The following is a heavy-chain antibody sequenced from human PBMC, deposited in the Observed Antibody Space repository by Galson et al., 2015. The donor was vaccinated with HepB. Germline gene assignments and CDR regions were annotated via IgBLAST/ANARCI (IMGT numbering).Heavy chain of an antibody. CDR1: GYTLTDLS. V-gene: IGHV1-24*01. CDR3: ATDYSNYDGFDY. J-gene: IGHJ4*02. CDR2: FDPEDGET. D-gene: IGHD4-11*01. Sequence: SVKVSCKVSGYTLTDLSMHWVRQAPGKGLEWMGGFDPEDGETIYAQKFQGRVTMTEDTSTDTAYMELSSLRSEDTAVYYCATDYSNYDGFDYWGQGTLVTVSS.